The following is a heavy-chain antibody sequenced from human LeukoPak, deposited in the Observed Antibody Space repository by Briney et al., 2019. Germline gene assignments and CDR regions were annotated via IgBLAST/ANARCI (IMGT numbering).Heavy chain of an antibody. V-gene: IGHV4-59*01. CDR1: GGSISSYY. J-gene: IGHJ5*02. CDR3: AISNGPNWFDP. Sequence: SETLSLTCTVSGGSISSYYWSWIRQPPGKGLEWIGCIYYSGSTNYNPSLKSRVTISVDTSKNQFSLKLSSVTAADTAVYYCAISNGPNWFDPWGQGTLVTVSS. CDR2: IYYSGST.